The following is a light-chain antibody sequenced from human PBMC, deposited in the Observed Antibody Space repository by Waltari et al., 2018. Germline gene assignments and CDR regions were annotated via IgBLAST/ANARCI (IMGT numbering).Light chain of an antibody. V-gene: IGKV1-5*01. J-gene: IGKJ2*01. CDR2: QAS. CDR3: QQYRTYPMYT. CDR1: QSIRSC. Sequence: DIQMTQSPSALSASVGGRVTITCRASQSIRSCLAWHQQKSGKAPKLLISQASNLESGVPSRFSGSGSGTEFTLTISSLQPDDSATYYCQQYRTYPMYTFGQGTKLEIK.